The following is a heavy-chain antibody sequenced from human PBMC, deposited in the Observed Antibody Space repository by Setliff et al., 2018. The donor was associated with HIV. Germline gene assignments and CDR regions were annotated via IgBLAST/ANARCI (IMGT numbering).Heavy chain of an antibody. CDR1: GFTFNDYH. D-gene: IGHD3-10*01. V-gene: IGHV3-11*04. J-gene: IGHJ4*02. CDR3: ARAVGPGAIHF. CDR2: IGSLGDK. Sequence: PGGSLRLSCVGSGFTFNDYHISWIRQAPGKGLEWISYIGSLGDKEYADSVQGRFTISSDNAKNTLYLQMNSLRAEDTAVYYCARAVGPGAIHFWGQGTLVTVSS.